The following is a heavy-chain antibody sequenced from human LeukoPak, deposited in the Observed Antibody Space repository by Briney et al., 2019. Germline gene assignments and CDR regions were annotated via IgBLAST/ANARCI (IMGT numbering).Heavy chain of an antibody. V-gene: IGHV1-2*04. CDR2: INPNSGGT. J-gene: IGHJ5*02. Sequence: ASVKVSCKASGYTFTGYYMHWVRQAPGQGLEGMGWINPNSGGTNYAQKFQGWGTMTRDTSISTAYMELRRLRSDDTAVYSCARGPEAYCSGGSCSSPEEGWFDPWGQGTLVTVSS. CDR3: ARGPEAYCSGGSCSSPEEGWFDP. D-gene: IGHD2-15*01. CDR1: GYTFTGYY.